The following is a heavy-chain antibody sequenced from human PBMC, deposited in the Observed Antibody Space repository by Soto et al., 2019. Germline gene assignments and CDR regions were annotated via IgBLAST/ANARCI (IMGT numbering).Heavy chain of an antibody. V-gene: IGHV3-23*01. Sequence: EVQLLESGGGLVQPGGSLRLSCAASGFTFISYAMNWVRQAPGKGLQWVSAISGGGDATFYADSVKGRFTISRDNSRNTVTLQMNSLGADDPAVYYCARKVPGSTTRPDYWYFDLWGRGTLVTVSS. CDR3: ARKVPGSTTRPDYWYFDL. CDR1: GFTFISYA. D-gene: IGHD3-10*01. CDR2: ISGGGDAT. J-gene: IGHJ2*01.